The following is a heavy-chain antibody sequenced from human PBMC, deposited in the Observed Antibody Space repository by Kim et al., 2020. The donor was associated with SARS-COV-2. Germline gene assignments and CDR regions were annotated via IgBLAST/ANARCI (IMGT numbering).Heavy chain of an antibody. D-gene: IGHD2-21*01. J-gene: IGHJ4*02. V-gene: IGHV3-23*01. Sequence: YADSVKGRFTISRDNSKNTLYLQMNSLRAEDTAVYYCAKDGQLWPYYFDYWGQGTLVTVSS. CDR3: AKDGQLWPYYFDY.